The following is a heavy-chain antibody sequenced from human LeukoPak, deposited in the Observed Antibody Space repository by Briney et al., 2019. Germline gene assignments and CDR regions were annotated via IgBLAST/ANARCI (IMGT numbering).Heavy chain of an antibody. CDR3: ARQSRNYDFWSGYYPFDY. J-gene: IGHJ4*02. CDR2: IYPGDSYT. CDR1: GYSFTSYW. V-gene: IGHV5-51*01. Sequence: KPGESLKISCKGSGYSFTSYWIGWVRQMPGKGLEWMGIIYPGDSYTRYSPSFQGQVTISADKSISTAYLQWSSLKASDTAMYYCARQSRNYDFWSGYYPFDYWGQGTLVTVSS. D-gene: IGHD3-3*01.